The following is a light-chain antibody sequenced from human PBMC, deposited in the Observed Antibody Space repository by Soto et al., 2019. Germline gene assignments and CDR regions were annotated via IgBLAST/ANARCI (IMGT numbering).Light chain of an antibody. J-gene: IGKJ2*01. CDR3: QQSFSTPYT. CDR1: QGIRDD. Sequence: DIQMTQSPSSLSAFLGDRVTITCRASQGIRDDLGWYQQKPGKAPKLLIYAASSLQSGVPSRFGGSGSGTDFTLTISSLQPEDPATYFCQQSFSTPYTFGQGTKVEIK. V-gene: IGKV1-39*01. CDR2: AAS.